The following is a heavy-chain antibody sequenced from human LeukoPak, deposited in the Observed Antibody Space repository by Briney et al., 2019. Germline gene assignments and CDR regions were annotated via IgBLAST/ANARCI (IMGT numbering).Heavy chain of an antibody. CDR2: INPSGGST. CDR3: ARAPFRLPAAADFDY. CDR1: EYNFIGYY. D-gene: IGHD6-13*01. V-gene: IGHV1-46*01. Sequence: ASVKVSCKASEYNFIGYYIHWVRQAPGQGLEWMGIINPSGGSTSYTQKFQGRVTMTRDTSTSTVYMELSSLRSEDTALYYCARAPFRLPAAADFDYWGQGTLVTVSS. J-gene: IGHJ4*02.